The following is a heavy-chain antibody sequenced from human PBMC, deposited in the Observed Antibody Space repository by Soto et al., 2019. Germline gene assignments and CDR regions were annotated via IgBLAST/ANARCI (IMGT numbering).Heavy chain of an antibody. CDR2: IIPIFGTA. Sequence: QVQLVQSGAEVKKPGSSVKVSCKASGGTFSSYGISWVRQAPGQGLEWMGGIIPIFGTANYAQKFQGRVTMTADESTSTAYMELSSLRSEDTAVYYCASARSSSAYYCGMDVWGQGTTVTVSS. V-gene: IGHV1-69*12. D-gene: IGHD6-6*01. CDR3: ASARSSSAYYCGMDV. J-gene: IGHJ6*02. CDR1: GGTFSSYG.